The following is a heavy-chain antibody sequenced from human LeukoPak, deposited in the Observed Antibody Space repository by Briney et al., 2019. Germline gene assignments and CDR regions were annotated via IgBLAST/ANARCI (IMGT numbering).Heavy chain of an antibody. CDR3: AKRPRDSTGYYLGAFDG. D-gene: IGHD3-22*01. V-gene: IGHV3-23*01. Sequence: GGSLRLSCAASGFTFSSYAMTWVRQAPGKGLEWVSAISASGGDTYYPDSVRGRFTIFRDNSKNTLYLHMRSLRAEDKAVYFCAKRPRDSTGYYLGAFDGWGQGTTVTVSS. CDR2: ISASGGDT. J-gene: IGHJ3*01. CDR1: GFTFSSYA.